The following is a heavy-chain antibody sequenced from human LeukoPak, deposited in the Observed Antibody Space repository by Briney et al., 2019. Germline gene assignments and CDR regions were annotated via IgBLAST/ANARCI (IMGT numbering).Heavy chain of an antibody. J-gene: IGHJ4*02. V-gene: IGHV3-15*01. CDR3: TTEGTGLGYCTSTSCY. Sequence: GGSLRLSCAASGFTFTSAWMIWVRQSPGKGLEWVGRIRSQTDGGTTEYAAPVQGRFTISRDDSQNTLYLRMNSLRTDDTAMYYCTTEGTGLGYCTSTSCYWGQGTLVTVSS. D-gene: IGHD2-2*01. CDR1: GFTFTSAW. CDR2: IRSQTDGGTT.